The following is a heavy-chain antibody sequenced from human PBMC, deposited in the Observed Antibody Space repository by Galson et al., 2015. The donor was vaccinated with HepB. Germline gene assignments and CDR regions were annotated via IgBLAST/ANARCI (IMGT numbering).Heavy chain of an antibody. V-gene: IGHV4-39*07. CDR2: IYYSGST. J-gene: IGHJ3*02. CDR1: GGSISSSSYY. Sequence: LSLTCTVSGGSISSSSYYWGWIRQPPGKGLEWIGSIYYSGSTYYNPSLKSRVTISVDTSKNQFSLKLSSVTAADTAVYYCARPLPTVITFGGVIVHDAFDIWGQGTMVTVSS. D-gene: IGHD3-16*02. CDR3: ARPLPTVITFGGVIVHDAFDI.